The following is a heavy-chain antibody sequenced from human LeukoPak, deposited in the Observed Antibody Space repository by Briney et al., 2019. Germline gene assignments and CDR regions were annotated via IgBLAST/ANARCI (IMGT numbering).Heavy chain of an antibody. Sequence: PSETLSLTCTVSGGSISSYYWSWIRQPAGKGLEWIGRIYTSGSTNYNPSLKSRVTMSVDTSKNQFSLKLSSVTAADTAVYYCARDSDTIVRGVIYLYGMDVWGQGTTVTVSS. J-gene: IGHJ6*02. D-gene: IGHD3-10*01. CDR3: ARDSDTIVRGVIYLYGMDV. CDR2: IYTSGST. V-gene: IGHV4-4*07. CDR1: GGSISSYY.